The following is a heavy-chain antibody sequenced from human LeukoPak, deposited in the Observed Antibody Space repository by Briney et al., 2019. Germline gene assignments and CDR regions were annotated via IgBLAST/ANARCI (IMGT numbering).Heavy chain of an antibody. J-gene: IGHJ4*02. Sequence: GGSLRLSCAASGFTFSSYWMSWVRQAPGKGLEWVANIKQDGSEKYYVDSVKGRFTISRDNAKNSLYLQMNSLRAEDTAVYYCARHPRYSGYDFGDWGQGTLVTVSS. V-gene: IGHV3-7*01. CDR2: IKQDGSEK. CDR1: GFTFSSYW. D-gene: IGHD5-12*01. CDR3: ARHPRYSGYDFGD.